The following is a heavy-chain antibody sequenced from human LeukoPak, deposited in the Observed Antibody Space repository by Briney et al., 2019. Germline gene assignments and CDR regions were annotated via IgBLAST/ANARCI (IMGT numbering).Heavy chain of an antibody. CDR1: GGSFSGYY. Sequence: SETLSLTCAVYGGSFSGYYWGWIRQPPGKGLEWIGSITHSGSTYYNPSLKSRVSISVDTSKNQFSLKLSSVTAADTAFYYCARDRGDYYDSSGYYYANWYFDLWGRGTLVTVSS. V-gene: IGHV4-34*01. J-gene: IGHJ2*01. D-gene: IGHD3-22*01. CDR2: ITHSGST. CDR3: ARDRGDYYDSSGYYYANWYFDL.